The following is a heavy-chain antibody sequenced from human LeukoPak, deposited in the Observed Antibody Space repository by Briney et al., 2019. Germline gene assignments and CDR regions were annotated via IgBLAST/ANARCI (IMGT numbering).Heavy chain of an antibody. CDR3: ARVGYSGWNLEY. V-gene: IGHV3-7*01. CDR2: INQGGSVK. D-gene: IGHD5-12*01. J-gene: IGHJ4*02. Sequence: PSETLSLTCTVSGGSISSGSYYWGWIRQPPGKGLEWVANINQGGSVKYYVDSVKGRFTISRDDAKNSLYVQMNSLRDEDTAVYYCARVGYSGWNLEYWGQGTLVTVSS. CDR1: GGSISSGSYY.